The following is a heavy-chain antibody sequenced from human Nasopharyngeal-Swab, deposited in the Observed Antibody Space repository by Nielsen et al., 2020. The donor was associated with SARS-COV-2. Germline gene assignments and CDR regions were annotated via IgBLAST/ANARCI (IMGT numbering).Heavy chain of an antibody. D-gene: IGHD5-18*01. J-gene: IGHJ4*02. Sequence: SETLSLTCTVSGYSISSGYYWGWIRQPPGQGLEWIGTIYHSGSTYYNPSLKSRVSMSVDTSKNQVSLKLTSVTAADTAVYYCARVTRALTAIRHWDQGTLVTVSS. CDR3: ARVTRALTAIRH. CDR1: GYSISSGYY. V-gene: IGHV4-38-2*02. CDR2: IYHSGST.